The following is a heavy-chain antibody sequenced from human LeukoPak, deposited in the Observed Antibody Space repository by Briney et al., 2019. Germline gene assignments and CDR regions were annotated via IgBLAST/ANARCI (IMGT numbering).Heavy chain of an antibody. CDR3: ARDATQYLRYGYFDY. Sequence: PGGSPRLSCAASGFTFSSSAMNWVRQAPGKGLEWVSSINQISSHIYYAESVRGRFSISRDNAKNSVYLQMNSLRAEDTAIYYCARDATQYLRYGYFDYWGPGILVTVSS. D-gene: IGHD3-9*01. V-gene: IGHV3-21*01. J-gene: IGHJ4*02. CDR2: INQISSHI. CDR1: GFTFSSSA.